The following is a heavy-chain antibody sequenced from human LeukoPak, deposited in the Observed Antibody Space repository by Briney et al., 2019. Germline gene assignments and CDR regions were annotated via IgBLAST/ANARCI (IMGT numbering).Heavy chain of an antibody. V-gene: IGHV3-30-3*01. Sequence: PGMSLRLSCAASGFTFSNSAMHWVRQAPGKGLEWVAVISHNGGNTYYADSVRGRFTISRDNSKNTLYLQMNSLRAEDTAVYYCAKDQSGCLDYWGQGTLVTVSS. J-gene: IGHJ4*02. D-gene: IGHD6-19*01. CDR3: AKDQSGCLDY. CDR1: GFTFSNSA. CDR2: ISHNGGNT.